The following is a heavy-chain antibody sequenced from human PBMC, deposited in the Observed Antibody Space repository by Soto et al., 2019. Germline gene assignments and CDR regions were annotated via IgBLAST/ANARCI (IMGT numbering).Heavy chain of an antibody. CDR3: ARVAYYYDSSGSSHRYYFDY. J-gene: IGHJ4*02. V-gene: IGHV4-30-4*08. CDR1: GGSISKSGSYY. Sequence: SETLSLTCTVSGGSISKSGSYYWCWIRQPTGKGLEWIGFIYYSGTTYYNPSLKSRVTISVDTSKNQFSLTLSSVTAADTAIYYCARVAYYYDSSGSSHRYYFDYWGQGTLVTVSS. D-gene: IGHD3-22*01. CDR2: IYYSGTT.